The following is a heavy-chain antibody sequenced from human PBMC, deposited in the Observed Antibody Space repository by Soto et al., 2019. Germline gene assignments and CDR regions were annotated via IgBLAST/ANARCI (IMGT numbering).Heavy chain of an antibody. CDR2: IYYSGSS. D-gene: IGHD2-2*01. CDR1: GGSISSYY. CDR3: AGGRKESAAIGVAFEV. Sequence: PSETLSLTCTVSGGSISSYYWSWIRQPPGKGLEWIGYIYYSGSSNYNPSLKSRVTISVDTSKNQFSLKLSSVTAADTAVYYCAGGRKESAAIGVAFEVWGQGTMVTVSS. J-gene: IGHJ3*01. V-gene: IGHV4-59*01.